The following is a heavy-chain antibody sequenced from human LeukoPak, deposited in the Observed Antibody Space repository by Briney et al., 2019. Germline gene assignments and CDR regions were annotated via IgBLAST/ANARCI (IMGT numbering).Heavy chain of an antibody. CDR2: ISGYNGNT. CDR3: ARTSHESVLYWSDP. D-gene: IGHD3-16*01. J-gene: IGHJ5*02. V-gene: IGHV1-18*01. CDR1: GYTFTTYG. Sequence: GASVKVSCEASGYTFTTYGIGWVRQAPGQGLEWMGWISGYNGNTSYAQKFQGRVTMTTDTSTSTAYMELRSLRSDDTAVYYCARTSHESVLYWSDPWGQGTLVNVSS.